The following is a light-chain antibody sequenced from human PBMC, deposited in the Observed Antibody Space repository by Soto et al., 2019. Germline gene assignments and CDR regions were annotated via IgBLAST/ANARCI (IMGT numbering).Light chain of an antibody. CDR2: GVT. J-gene: IGLJ3*02. CDR1: SSDVGFYNY. Sequence: QSALTQPASVSGSPGQSITISCSGTSSDVGFYNYVSWFQQYPGKAPKLMIFGVTNRPSGVSDRFSGSKSDNTASLTISGLQADDEADYFCTSYTTSSTWVFGGGTKLTVL. V-gene: IGLV2-14*01. CDR3: TSYTTSSTWV.